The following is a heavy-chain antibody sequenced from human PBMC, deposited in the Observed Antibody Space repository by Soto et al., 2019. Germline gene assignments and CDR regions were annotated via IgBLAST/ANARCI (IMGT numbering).Heavy chain of an antibody. CDR3: ARASAAAPFDP. CDR1: GFTFSDYY. Sequence: GSLRLSFAASGFTFSDYYVSWIRQAPVKGLEWVSYISSSGSTIYYADSVKGRFTISRDNAKNSLCLQMNSLRAEDTAVYYCARASAAAPFDPWGQGTLVTVSS. D-gene: IGHD6-13*01. V-gene: IGHV3-11*01. CDR2: ISSSGSTI. J-gene: IGHJ5*02.